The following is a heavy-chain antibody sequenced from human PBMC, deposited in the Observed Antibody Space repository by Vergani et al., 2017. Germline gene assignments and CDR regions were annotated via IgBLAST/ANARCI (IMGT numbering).Heavy chain of an antibody. J-gene: IGHJ5*02. V-gene: IGHV3-23*01. Sequence: EVQLLESGGGLVQPGGSLRLSCAASGFTFSSYAMSWVRQAPGKGLEWVSAISGSGGSTYYADSVKGRFTISRDNSKNTLYLQMNSLRAEDTAVYYCARDDLTYYGSGSYYKGIDPWGQGTLVTVSS. CDR1: GFTFSSYA. CDR3: ARDDLTYYGSGSYYKGIDP. CDR2: ISGSGGST. D-gene: IGHD3-10*01.